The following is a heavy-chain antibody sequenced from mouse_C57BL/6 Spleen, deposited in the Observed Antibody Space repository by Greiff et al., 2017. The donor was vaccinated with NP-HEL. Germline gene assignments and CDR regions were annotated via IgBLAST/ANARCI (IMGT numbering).Heavy chain of an antibody. CDR2: IRSKSNNYAT. D-gene: IGHD2-4*01. CDR1: GFSFNTYA. Sequence: EVQRVESGGGLVQPKGSLKLSCAASGFSFNTYAMNWVRQAPGKGLEWVARIRSKSNNYATYYADSVKDRFTISRDDSESMLYLQMNNLKTEDTAMYYCVRPLYDYDDRFAYWGQGTLVTVSA. J-gene: IGHJ3*01. V-gene: IGHV10-1*01. CDR3: VRPLYDYDDRFAY.